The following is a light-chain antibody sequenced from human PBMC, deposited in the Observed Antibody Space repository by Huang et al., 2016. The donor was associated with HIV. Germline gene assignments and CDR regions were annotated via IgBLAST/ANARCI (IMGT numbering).Light chain of an antibody. CDR3: QHYNSFPWT. CDR1: QSVGTW. CDR2: EAS. V-gene: IGKV1-5*03. Sequence: DIQMTQSSATLSASVGDRVTITCRASQSVGTWLAWYQQKAGKAPNLLLYEASTLETGVPSRFSGGGSGTEFTLTINSLQPDDFATYYCQHYNSFPWTFGQGTKVEV. J-gene: IGKJ1*01.